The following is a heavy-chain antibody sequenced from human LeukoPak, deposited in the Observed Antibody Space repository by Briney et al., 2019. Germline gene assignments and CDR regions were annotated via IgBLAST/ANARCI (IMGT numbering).Heavy chain of an antibody. CDR2: ISPHNGGT. CDR3: IAAADTFDY. V-gene: IGHV1-2*02. D-gene: IGHD6-13*01. Sequence: ASVEVSCKASGYTFTGYYIHWVRQAPGQGLEWMGWISPHNGGTNYAQKFQGRVTMTRDTSISTAYMELSRLRSDDTAVYYCIAAADTFDYWGQGTLVTVSS. CDR1: GYTFTGYY. J-gene: IGHJ4*02.